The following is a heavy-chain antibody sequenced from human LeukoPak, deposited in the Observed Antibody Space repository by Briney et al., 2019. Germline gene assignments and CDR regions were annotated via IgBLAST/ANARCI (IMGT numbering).Heavy chain of an antibody. CDR2: ISYDGSNK. CDR3: ARDSYYGSGSEN. J-gene: IGHJ4*02. CDR1: GFTFSTYG. V-gene: IGHV3-30*03. Sequence: PGGSLRLSCAASGFTFSTYGIHWVRQAPGKGLEWVAVISYDGSNKYYADSVKGRFTISRDNSKNTLYLQMNSLRAEDTAVYYCARDSYYGSGSENWGQGTLVTVSS. D-gene: IGHD3-10*01.